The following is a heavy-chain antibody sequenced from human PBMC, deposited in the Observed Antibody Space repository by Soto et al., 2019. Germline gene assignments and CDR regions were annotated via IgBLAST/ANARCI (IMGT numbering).Heavy chain of an antibody. CDR2: ISTSGAFT. V-gene: IGHV3-23*01. J-gene: IGHJ6*02. D-gene: IGHD5-12*01. Sequence: GGSLRLSCIASGFTFSDYSMNWVRQAPGKGLEWVSSISTSGAFTYYADSVRGRFTISRDNSKNTLYLELNSLRAEDTAVYYCAKSGYSGQNSAVYYFYKGMDAWGQGTRVTVSS. CDR3: AKSGYSGQNSAVYYFYKGMDA. CDR1: GFTFSDYS.